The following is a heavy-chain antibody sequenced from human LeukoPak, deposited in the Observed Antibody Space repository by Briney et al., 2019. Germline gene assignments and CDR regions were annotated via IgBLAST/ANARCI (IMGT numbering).Heavy chain of an antibody. CDR2: TNHSGST. CDR3: ARGPRPIAARPFDY. CDR1: GGSFSGYY. Sequence: PSETLSLTCAVYGGSFSGYYWSWIRQPPGKGLEWIGETNHSGSTNYNPSLKSRVTISVDTSKNQFSLKLSSVTAADTAVYYCARGPRPIAARPFDYWGQGTLVTVSS. J-gene: IGHJ4*02. D-gene: IGHD6-6*01. V-gene: IGHV4-34*01.